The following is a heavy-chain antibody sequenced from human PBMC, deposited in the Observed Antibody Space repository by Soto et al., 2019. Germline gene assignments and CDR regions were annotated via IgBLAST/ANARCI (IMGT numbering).Heavy chain of an antibody. V-gene: IGHV4-59*08. J-gene: IGHJ4*02. CDR3: ARTTYYDFWSGYQYYFDY. CDR1: GGSISSYY. D-gene: IGHD3-3*01. Sequence: SETLSVTCTVSGGSISSYYWSWSRQPPWKGLEWIGYIYYSGSTNYNPSLKSRVTISVDTSKNQFSLKLSSVTAADTAVYYCARTTYYDFWSGYQYYFDYWGQGTLVTVST. CDR2: IYYSGST.